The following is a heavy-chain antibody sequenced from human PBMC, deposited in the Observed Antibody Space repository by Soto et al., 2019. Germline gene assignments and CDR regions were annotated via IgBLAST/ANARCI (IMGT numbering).Heavy chain of an antibody. CDR1: GFTFSSYA. Sequence: EAQLLESGGGLLQPGGSLRLYCAASGFTFSSYAMSWVRLAPGKGLEWVSGITGSGAITYYTDSVKGRFTISRDNSKNTLYLQMHSLRAEDTAVYYCARDVWETTSMYYGLDVWGLGTTVTVSS. V-gene: IGHV3-23*01. CDR2: ITGSGAIT. D-gene: IGHD1-26*01. CDR3: ARDVWETTSMYYGLDV. J-gene: IGHJ6*02.